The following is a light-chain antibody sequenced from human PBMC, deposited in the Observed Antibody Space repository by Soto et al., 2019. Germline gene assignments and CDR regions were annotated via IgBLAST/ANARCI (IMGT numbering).Light chain of an antibody. Sequence: DIQMTQSASTLPASLGGSVTITGGASQSISSWLAWHQQKPGKAPKLRIYKASSLESGVPSRFSGSGSGTEFTLTISSLQPDDSATYYCQQYNSYWTFGQGTKVDIK. CDR3: QQYNSYWT. CDR2: KAS. CDR1: QSISSW. V-gene: IGKV1-5*03. J-gene: IGKJ1*01.